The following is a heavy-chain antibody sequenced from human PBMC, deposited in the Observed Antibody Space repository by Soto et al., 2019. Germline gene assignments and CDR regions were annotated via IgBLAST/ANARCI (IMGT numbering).Heavy chain of an antibody. J-gene: IGHJ4*02. V-gene: IGHV4-59*01. CDR2: IYYSGST. Sequence: PSETLSLTCTVSGGSISSYYWSWIRQPPGKGLEWIGYIYYSGSTNYNPSLKSRVTMSVDMSKNQFPLRLTSVTAADTAVYYCARVFPSYCGGDCSYFDSWGQGTLVTVSS. CDR3: ARVFPSYCGGDCSYFDS. D-gene: IGHD2-21*02. CDR1: GGSISSYY.